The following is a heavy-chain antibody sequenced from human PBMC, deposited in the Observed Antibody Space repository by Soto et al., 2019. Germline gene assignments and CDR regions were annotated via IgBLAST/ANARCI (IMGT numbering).Heavy chain of an antibody. D-gene: IGHD3-10*01. V-gene: IGHV4-59*01. CDR3: ARSGAITMVRGVTKALAY. CDR2: IYYSGST. Sequence: SETLSLTCTVSGGSISSYYWSWIRQPPGKGLEWIGYIYYSGSTNYNPSLKSRVTISVDPSKNQFSLKLSSVTAADTAVYYCARSGAITMVRGVTKALAYSGQGTLVTVSS. CDR1: GGSISSYY. J-gene: IGHJ4*02.